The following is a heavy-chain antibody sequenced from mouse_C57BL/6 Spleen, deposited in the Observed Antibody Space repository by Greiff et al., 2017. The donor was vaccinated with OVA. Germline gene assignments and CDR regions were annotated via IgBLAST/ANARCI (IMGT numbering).Heavy chain of an antibody. V-gene: IGHV1-55*01. CDR1: GYTFTSYW. CDR3: AREGSNYAMDY. Sequence: QVQLQQPGAELVKPGASVKMSCKASGYTFTSYWITWVKQRPGQGLAWIGDIYPGSGSTNYNEKFKSKATLTVDTSSSTAYMQLSSLTSEDSAVYYCAREGSNYAMDYWGQGTSVTVSS. CDR2: IYPGSGST. J-gene: IGHJ4*01.